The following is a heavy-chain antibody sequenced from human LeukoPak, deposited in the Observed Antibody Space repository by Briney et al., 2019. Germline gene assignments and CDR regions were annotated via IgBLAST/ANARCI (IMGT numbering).Heavy chain of an antibody. CDR2: IYHSGST. CDR3: ASSTYCSGGSCYSY. V-gene: IGHV4-38-2*02. Sequence: SETLSLTCTVSGDSISSGYYWGWIRQPPGKGLEWIASIYHSGSTYYNPSLKSRVTISVDTSKNQFSLKLSSVTAADTAVYYCASSTYCSGGSCYSYWGQGTLVTVSS. J-gene: IGHJ4*02. CDR1: GDSISSGYY. D-gene: IGHD2-15*01.